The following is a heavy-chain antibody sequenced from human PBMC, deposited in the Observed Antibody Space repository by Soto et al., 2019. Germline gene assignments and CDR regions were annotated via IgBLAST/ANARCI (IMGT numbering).Heavy chain of an antibody. CDR2: MNPNSGNT. CDR1: GYTFTSYD. Sequence: ASVKVSCKASGYTFTSYDINWVRQATGQGLEGMGWMNPNSGNTGYAQKFQGRVTMARNTSISTAYMELSSLRSEDTAVYYCARVGLRFLEWLPATDYYGMDVWGQGTTVTVSS. D-gene: IGHD3-3*01. J-gene: IGHJ6*02. V-gene: IGHV1-8*01. CDR3: ARVGLRFLEWLPATDYYGMDV.